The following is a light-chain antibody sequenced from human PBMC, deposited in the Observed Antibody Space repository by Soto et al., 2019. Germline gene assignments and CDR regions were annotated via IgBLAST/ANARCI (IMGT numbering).Light chain of an antibody. CDR2: EVS. J-gene: IGLJ2*01. V-gene: IGLV2-8*01. CDR1: SSDVGGYSY. CDR3: SSYAGSNNVV. Sequence: QSALTQPPSASGSPGQSVTISCTGTSSDVGGYSYVSWYQQYPGKVPKLMIYEVSKRPSGVPDRFSGSKSGNTASLTVSGLQAEDEADYYCSSYAGSNNVVFGGGTKLTVL.